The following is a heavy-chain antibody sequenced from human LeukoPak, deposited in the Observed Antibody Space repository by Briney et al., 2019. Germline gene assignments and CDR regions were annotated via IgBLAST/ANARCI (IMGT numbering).Heavy chain of an antibody. Sequence: SQALSLTCAISGDSVSTNAWNWIRQSPSRGLEWLGRTYYSSKWVIDYALSVKSRITINPDTSKNRLSLQLNSVTPEDTAVYFCARGFFAKGFDTWGQGTLVTVSS. CDR2: TYYSSKWVI. J-gene: IGHJ5*02. V-gene: IGHV6-1*01. D-gene: IGHD2/OR15-2a*01. CDR3: ARGFFAKGFDT. CDR1: GDSVSTNA.